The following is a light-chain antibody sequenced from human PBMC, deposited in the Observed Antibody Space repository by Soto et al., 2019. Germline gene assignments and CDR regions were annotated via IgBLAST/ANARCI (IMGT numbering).Light chain of an antibody. CDR3: AAWDASLNGRV. Sequence: QLVLTQPPSASGTPGQRVTISCSGSSSNIGSNTVNWYQQLPGTAPKLLIYSHNQRPSGVPDRFSGSKSGTSASLAISGLQSEDEADYYCAAWDASLNGRVFGTGTKLTVL. V-gene: IGLV1-44*01. CDR1: SSNIGSNT. J-gene: IGLJ1*01. CDR2: SHN.